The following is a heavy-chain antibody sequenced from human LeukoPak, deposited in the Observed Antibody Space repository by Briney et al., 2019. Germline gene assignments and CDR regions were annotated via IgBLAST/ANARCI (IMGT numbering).Heavy chain of an antibody. CDR3: ARDLAAAGVLGAFDI. V-gene: IGHV3-21*01. CDR1: GLTFSSYS. CDR2: ISSSSSYI. Sequence: PGGSLRLSCAASGLTFSSYSMNWVRQAPGKGLEWVSSISSSSSYIYYADSVKGRFTISRDNAKNSLYLQMNSLRAEDTAVYYCARDLAAAGVLGAFDIWGQGTMVTVSS. D-gene: IGHD6-13*01. J-gene: IGHJ3*02.